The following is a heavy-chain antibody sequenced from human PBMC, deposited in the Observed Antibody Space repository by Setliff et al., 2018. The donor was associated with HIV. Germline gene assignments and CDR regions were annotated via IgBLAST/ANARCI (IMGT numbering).Heavy chain of an antibody. CDR2: IGGSTGST. CDR1: GFAFDNYC. V-gene: IGHV3-23*01. Sequence: PGGSLRLSCAASGFAFDNYCMTWVRQAPGKGLEWVSAIGGSTGSTYYADSVKGRFTISTDNSKNTLYLQMNSLRAEDTAVYYCAKVSIWFGTGAFDIWGQGTMVTVSS. D-gene: IGHD3-10*01. CDR3: AKVSIWFGTGAFDI. J-gene: IGHJ3*02.